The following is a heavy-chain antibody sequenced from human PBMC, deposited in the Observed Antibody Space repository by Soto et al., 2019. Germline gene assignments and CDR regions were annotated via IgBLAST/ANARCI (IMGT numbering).Heavy chain of an antibody. CDR2: IIPIFGTA. D-gene: IGHD3-16*01. J-gene: IGHJ4*02. CDR1: GGTFSSYA. CDR3: ARGRLRLGEPPDS. V-gene: IGHV1-69*06. Sequence: QVQLVQSGAEVKKPGSSMKVSCKASGGTFSSYAISWLRQAPGQGLEWMGGIIPIFGTANYAQKFQGRVTIRADISTSTADMELSSRRSENTAVYYCARGRLRLGEPPDSWGQGPLVTVSS.